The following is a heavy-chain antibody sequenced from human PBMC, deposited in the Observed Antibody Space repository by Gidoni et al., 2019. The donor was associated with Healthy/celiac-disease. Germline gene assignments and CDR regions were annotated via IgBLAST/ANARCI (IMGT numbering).Heavy chain of an antibody. J-gene: IGHJ4*02. Sequence: QVQLHESGPGLVQPSETLSLTCPVSGYSISSGYYWGWIRQPPGKGLEWIGSIYHSGSTYYNPSLKSRVTISVDTSKNQFSLKLSSVTAADTAVYYCARVPVSSQDYWGQGTLVTVSS. CDR2: IYHSGST. D-gene: IGHD2-2*01. CDR1: GYSISSGYY. CDR3: ARVPVSSQDY. V-gene: IGHV4-38-2*02.